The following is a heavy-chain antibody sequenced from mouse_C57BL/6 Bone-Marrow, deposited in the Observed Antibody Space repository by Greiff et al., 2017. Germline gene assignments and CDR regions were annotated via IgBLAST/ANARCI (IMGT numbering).Heavy chain of an antibody. D-gene: IGHD2-2*01. CDR2: INPNNGGT. J-gene: IGHJ1*03. CDR1: GYTFTDYY. V-gene: IGHV1-26*01. Sequence: VQLQQSGPELVKPGASVKISCKASGYTFTDYYMNWVKQSHGKSLEWIGDINPNNGGTSYNQKFKGKATLTVDKSSSTAYMELRSLTSEDSAVXYCARSMVTTWYFDVWGTGTTVTVSS. CDR3: ARSMVTTWYFDV.